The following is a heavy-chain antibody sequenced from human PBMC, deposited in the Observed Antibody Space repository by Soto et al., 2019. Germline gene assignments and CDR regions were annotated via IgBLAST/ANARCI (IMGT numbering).Heavy chain of an antibody. CDR1: GFTFSSYA. V-gene: IGHV3-23*01. D-gene: IGHD3-3*01. CDR2: ISGSGGST. J-gene: IGHJ3*02. CDR3: AKSRDYDFWSGYYPPDNAFDI. Sequence: GGSLRLSCAASGFTFSSYAMSWVRKAPGKGLEWVSAISGSGGSTYYADSVKGRFTISRDNSKNTLYLQMNSLRAEDTAVYYCAKSRDYDFWSGYYPPDNAFDIWGQGTMVTVSS.